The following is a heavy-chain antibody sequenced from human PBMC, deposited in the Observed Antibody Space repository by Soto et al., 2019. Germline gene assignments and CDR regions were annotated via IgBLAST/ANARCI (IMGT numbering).Heavy chain of an antibody. CDR1: GVSSSSGNYY. D-gene: IGHD2-21*01. CDR2: IYYTGDT. V-gene: IGHV4-30-4*01. J-gene: IGHJ6*02. Sequence: SETLSLTCIVSGVSSSSGNYYWSWIRQPPGKGLEWIGYIYYTGDTYYNSSLKSRVTISIDTSKNQFSLKLNSVTAADTGVYYCARGVYSEKYGLDVWGQGT. CDR3: ARGVYSEKYGLDV.